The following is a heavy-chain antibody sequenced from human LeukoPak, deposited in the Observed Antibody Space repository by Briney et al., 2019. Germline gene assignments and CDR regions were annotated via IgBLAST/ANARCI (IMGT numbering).Heavy chain of an antibody. Sequence: PSETLSLTCSVSGGYISSYYWSWIRQPAGKGLESIGHISTSGSTNYNPSLKSRVTMSVDTSKNQFSLKLSSVTAADTAVYYCARYSSWYDGYWFDPWGQGTLVTVSS. V-gene: IGHV4-4*07. CDR2: ISTSGST. CDR1: GGYISSYY. D-gene: IGHD6-13*01. J-gene: IGHJ5*02. CDR3: ARYSSWYDGYWFDP.